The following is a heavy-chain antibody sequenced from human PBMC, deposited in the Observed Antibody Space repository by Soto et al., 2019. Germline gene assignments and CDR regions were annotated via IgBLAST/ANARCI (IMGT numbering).Heavy chain of an antibody. J-gene: IGHJ3*02. CDR3: AREGGSYDSGGYLIRGAFDI. CDR2: IYFRGNT. V-gene: IGHV4-31*03. Sequence: SETLSLTCSVSGDSISRIDYYWTWIRQHPEKGLEWIGNIYFRGNTYYSPSLESRLTISVDASKNQFSLKLTSVTAADTAVYYCAREGGSYDSGGYLIRGAFDIWGQGTMVTVSS. D-gene: IGHD3-22*01. CDR1: GDSISRIDYY.